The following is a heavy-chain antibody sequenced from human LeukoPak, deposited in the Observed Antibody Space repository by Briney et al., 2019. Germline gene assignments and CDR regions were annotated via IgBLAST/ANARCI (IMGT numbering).Heavy chain of an antibody. CDR1: GGSISSYY. Sequence: SETLSLTCTVSGGSISSYYWSWIRQPPGKGLEWIGYIYYSGSTNHNPSLKSRVTISVDTSKNQFSLKLSSVTAADTAVYYCATHSSGWPDAFDIWGQGTMVTVSS. CDR2: IYYSGST. J-gene: IGHJ3*02. D-gene: IGHD6-19*01. CDR3: ATHSSGWPDAFDI. V-gene: IGHV4-59*08.